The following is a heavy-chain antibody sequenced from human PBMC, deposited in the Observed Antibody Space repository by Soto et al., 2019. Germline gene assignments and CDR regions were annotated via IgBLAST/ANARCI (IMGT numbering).Heavy chain of an antibody. D-gene: IGHD6-19*01. J-gene: IGHJ3*02. CDR3: ARDLYYSSGRYFDHDAFDI. V-gene: IGHV1-18*01. Sequence: QVQLVQSGADVKKPGASVKVSCKASGYNFTSYGISWVRQAPGQGLEWMGWISPHNDRTKYARRFQDRVTMTTETPTGTVYMELGSLRSDDTAVYYCARDLYYSSGRYFDHDAFDIWGQGTVVTVSS. CDR1: GYNFTSYG. CDR2: ISPHNDRT.